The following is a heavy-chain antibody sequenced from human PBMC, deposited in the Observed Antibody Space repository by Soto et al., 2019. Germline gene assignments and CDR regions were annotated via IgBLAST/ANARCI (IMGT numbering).Heavy chain of an antibody. Sequence: EVQLVESGGGLVQPGRSLRLSCTVSGLTFQDHAMHWVRQRPGEGLEWVSGINWNSHNIGYADSVKGRFTTSRDNAKNSLYLQMNSLRGEDTALYYCIKESSPGGLDYWGPGTQVTVSA. V-gene: IGHV3-9*01. CDR3: IKESSPGGLDY. J-gene: IGHJ4*02. CDR1: GLTFQDHA. D-gene: IGHD3-16*01. CDR2: INWNSHNI.